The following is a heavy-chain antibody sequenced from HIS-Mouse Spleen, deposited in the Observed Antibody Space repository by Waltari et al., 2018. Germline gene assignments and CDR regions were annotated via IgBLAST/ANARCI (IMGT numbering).Heavy chain of an antibody. CDR3: ATRRDCSGGSCYSGAFDI. D-gene: IGHD2-15*01. V-gene: IGHV4-34*01. J-gene: IGHJ3*02. CDR2: INHTGST. Sequence: QVQLQQWGAGLLKPSETLSLTCAVYGWSFSGYYWSWIRQPPGKGLEWIGEINHTGSTNYNTSLKSRVTISVDTSKNQFSLKLSSVTAADTAVYYCATRRDCSGGSCYSGAFDIWGQGTMVTVSS. CDR1: GWSFSGYY.